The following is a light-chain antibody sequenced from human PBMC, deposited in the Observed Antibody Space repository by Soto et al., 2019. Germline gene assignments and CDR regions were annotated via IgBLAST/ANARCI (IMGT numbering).Light chain of an antibody. CDR3: SSYTSSSTYV. V-gene: IGLV2-14*01. CDR2: DVS. CDR1: SSDVGGYNY. J-gene: IGLJ1*01. Sequence: QSVLTQPASVSGSPGQSITVSCTGASSDVGGYNYVSWYQQHPGKAPRLMIYDVSNRPSGVPNRSSGSKSGNTASLTISGLQAEDEADYYCSSYTSSSTYVFGTGTKVTVL.